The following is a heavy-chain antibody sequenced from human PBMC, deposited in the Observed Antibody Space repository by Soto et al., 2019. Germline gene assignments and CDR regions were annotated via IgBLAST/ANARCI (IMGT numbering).Heavy chain of an antibody. J-gene: IGHJ4*02. V-gene: IGHV1-69*13. CDR3: ARDGVPTYYYDSSGYYYLDY. CDR2: IIPIFGTA. Sequence: ASVKVSCKASGGTFSSYAISWVRQAPGQGLEWMGGIIPIFGTANYAQKFQGRVTITADESTSTAYMELSSLRSEDTAVYYCARDGVPTYYYDSSGYYYLDYWGQGTLGTVSS. CDR1: GGTFSSYA. D-gene: IGHD3-22*01.